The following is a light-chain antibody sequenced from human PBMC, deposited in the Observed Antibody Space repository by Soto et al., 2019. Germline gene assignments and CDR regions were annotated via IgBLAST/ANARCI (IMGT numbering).Light chain of an antibody. V-gene: IGKV3-15*01. Sequence: EIVMTQSPATLSVSPGERATLSCRASQSVYSNLAWYQQKPGQAPRLLIYHASTRATGIPARFSGGGSGTEFTLTISSLQSEDFATYYCQQYSVYPITFGQGTRLEIK. CDR3: QQYSVYPIT. CDR1: QSVYSN. J-gene: IGKJ5*01. CDR2: HAS.